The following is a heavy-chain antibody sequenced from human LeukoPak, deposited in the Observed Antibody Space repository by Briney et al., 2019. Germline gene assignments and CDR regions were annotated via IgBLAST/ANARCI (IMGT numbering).Heavy chain of an antibody. CDR3: ARQSRGNSVGFDY. D-gene: IGHD4-23*01. J-gene: IGHJ4*02. V-gene: IGHV4-59*08. CDR1: GGSISSYY. Sequence: SEALSLTCTVSGGSISSYYWSWIRQPPGKGLEWIGYVYYSGSTNNNPSLKSRVSISVHPSKNQFSLKLTSVTAADTAVYYCARQSRGNSVGFDYCGQGTLVTVSS. CDR2: VYYSGST.